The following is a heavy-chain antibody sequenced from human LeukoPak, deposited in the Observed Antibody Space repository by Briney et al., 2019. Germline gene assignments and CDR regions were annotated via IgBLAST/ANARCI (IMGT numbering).Heavy chain of an antibody. V-gene: IGHV1-18*01. CDR2: ISAYNGNT. Sequence: ASVKVSCKASGYTFTSYGISWVRQAPGQGLEWMGWISAYNGNTNYAQKLQGRVTMTTDTSTSTAYMELRSLRSEDTAVYYCARSAEYYYDSSGYYMPYYFDYWGQGTLVTVSS. CDR3: ARSAEYYYDSSGYYMPYYFDY. D-gene: IGHD3-22*01. CDR1: GYTFTSYG. J-gene: IGHJ4*02.